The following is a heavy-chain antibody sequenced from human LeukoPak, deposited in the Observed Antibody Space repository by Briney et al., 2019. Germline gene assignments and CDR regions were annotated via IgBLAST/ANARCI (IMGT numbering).Heavy chain of an antibody. CDR3: ARALVASDAFDI. Sequence: GGSLRLSCAASGFTFSSYSMNWVRQAPGKGLEWGSSISSSSSYIYYADSVKGRFTISRDNAKNSLYLQMNSLRAEDTAVYYCARALVASDAFDIWGQGTMVTVSS. CDR1: GFTFSSYS. J-gene: IGHJ3*02. CDR2: ISSSSSYI. V-gene: IGHV3-21*01. D-gene: IGHD2-8*02.